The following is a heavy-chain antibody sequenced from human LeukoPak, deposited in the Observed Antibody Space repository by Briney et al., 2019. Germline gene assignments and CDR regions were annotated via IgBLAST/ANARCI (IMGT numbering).Heavy chain of an antibody. J-gene: IGHJ3*02. CDR2: ISGSGDIT. D-gene: IGHD6-19*01. V-gene: IGHV3-23*01. CDR3: ARALGWRDAFDI. CDR1: GFTFSSYA. Sequence: PGGSLRLSCAASGFTFSSYAMTWVRQAPGKGLEWVSAISGSGDITYYADSVEGRFTISRDNAKNSLYLQMNSLRAEDTAVYYCARALGWRDAFDIWGQGTMVTVSS.